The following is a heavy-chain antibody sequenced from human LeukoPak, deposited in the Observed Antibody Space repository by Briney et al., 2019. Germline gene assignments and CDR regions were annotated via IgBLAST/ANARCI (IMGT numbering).Heavy chain of an antibody. CDR1: GFTFSTYS. CDR2: ITGSSTTI. V-gene: IGHV3-48*04. Sequence: PGGSLRLSCAASGFTFSTYSMNWVRQAPGKGLEWVSYITGSSTTIYYADSVKGRFTISRDNAKNSLYLQMNSLRAEDTAVYYCARGGVTMVRGVIPHMDVWGKGTTVTVSS. D-gene: IGHD3-10*01. CDR3: ARGGVTMVRGVIPHMDV. J-gene: IGHJ6*03.